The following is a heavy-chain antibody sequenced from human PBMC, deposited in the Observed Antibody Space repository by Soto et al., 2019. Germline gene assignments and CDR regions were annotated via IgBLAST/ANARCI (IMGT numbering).Heavy chain of an antibody. V-gene: IGHV4-31*03. D-gene: IGHD3-22*01. Sequence: SEPLSLTCTVSGGSINSGGYYWSWIRQHPGKGLEWIGYIYYSGTTYYNPSLKSRVTISVDTSKNRFSLKLSSVTAADTAVYYCARVYERRGYPAAGGAFDIWGQGTMGT. CDR2: IYYSGTT. J-gene: IGHJ3*02. CDR3: ARVYERRGYPAAGGAFDI. CDR1: GGSINSGGYY.